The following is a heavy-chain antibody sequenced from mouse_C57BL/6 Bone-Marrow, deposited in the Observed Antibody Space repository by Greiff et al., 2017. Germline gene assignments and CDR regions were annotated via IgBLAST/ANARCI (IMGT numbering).Heavy chain of an antibody. CDR1: GYSITSGYY. CDR2: ISYDGSN. Sequence: EVHLVESGPGLVKPSQSLSLTCSVTGYSITSGYYWNWIRQFPGNKLEWMGYISYDGSNNYNPSLKNRISITRDTSKNQFFLKLNSVTTEDTATYYCARGGYDVGFAYWGQGTLVTVSA. V-gene: IGHV3-6*01. D-gene: IGHD2-2*01. J-gene: IGHJ3*01. CDR3: ARGGYDVGFAY.